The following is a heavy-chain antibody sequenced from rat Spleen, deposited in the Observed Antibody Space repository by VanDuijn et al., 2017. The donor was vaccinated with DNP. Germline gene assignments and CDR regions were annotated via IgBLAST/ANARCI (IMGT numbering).Heavy chain of an antibody. J-gene: IGHJ3*01. V-gene: IGHV3-3*01. CDR3: ASSYNNYWDWFAY. D-gene: IGHD1-10*01. CDR2: INSSGGT. CDR1: DYSITSSSR. Sequence: EVQLQESGPGLVKPSQSLSLTCSVTDYSITSSSRWNWIRKFPGNKLEWMGYINSSGGTNYNPSLKSRLSITRDTSKNQFFLQLNSVTTEDTATYYCASSYNNYWDWFAYWGQGTLVTVSS.